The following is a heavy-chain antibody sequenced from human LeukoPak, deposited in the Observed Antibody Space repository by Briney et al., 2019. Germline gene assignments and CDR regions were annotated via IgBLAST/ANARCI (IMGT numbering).Heavy chain of an antibody. CDR2: IIPIFGTA. V-gene: IGHV1-69*06. Sequence: ASVKVSCKASGGTFSSYAISWVRQAPGQGLEWMGGIIPIFGTANYAQKFQGRVTITADKSTSTAYMELSSLRSEDTAVYYCARIGLEWNPMGYFDYWGQGTLVTVSS. CDR3: ARIGLEWNPMGYFDY. D-gene: IGHD3-3*01. CDR1: GGTFSSYA. J-gene: IGHJ4*02.